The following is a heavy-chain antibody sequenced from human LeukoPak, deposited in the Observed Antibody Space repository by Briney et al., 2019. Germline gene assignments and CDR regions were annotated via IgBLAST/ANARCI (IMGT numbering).Heavy chain of an antibody. V-gene: IGHV4-4*02. J-gene: IGHJ4*02. CDR2: IYHSGST. CDR1: GGSISSSNW. Sequence: SETLSLTCAVSGGSISSSNWWSWVRQPPGKGLEWIGEIYHSGSTNYNPSLKSRVTISVDKSKNQFSLKLSSVTAADTAVYFCARASHWNQLHYFDYWGQGTLVTVSS. D-gene: IGHD1-1*01. CDR3: ARASHWNQLHYFDY.